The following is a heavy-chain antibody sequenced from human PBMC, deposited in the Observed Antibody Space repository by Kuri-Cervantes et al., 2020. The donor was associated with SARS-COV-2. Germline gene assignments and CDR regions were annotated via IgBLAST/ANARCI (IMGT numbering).Heavy chain of an antibody. Sequence: GESLKISCAASGISFSSFGMNWVRQAPGKGLEWVANIKQDGSQRYYVDSVKGRFTISRDNAKKSLYLQMNSLGADDTAVYYCARGPFGILTGYYGYGMDVWGQGTKVTVSS. D-gene: IGHD3-9*01. V-gene: IGHV3-7*03. CDR3: ARGPFGILTGYYGYGMDV. J-gene: IGHJ6*02. CDR2: IKQDGSQR. CDR1: GISFSSFG.